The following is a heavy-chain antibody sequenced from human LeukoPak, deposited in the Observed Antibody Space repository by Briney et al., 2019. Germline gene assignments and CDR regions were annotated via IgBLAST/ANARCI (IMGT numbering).Heavy chain of an antibody. CDR2: IYSGGST. D-gene: IGHD5-18*01. V-gene: IGHV3-53*01. CDR1: GFTFINYA. CDR3: ARAMIQLDAFDI. Sequence: GGSLRLSCAASGFTFINYAMAWVRQAPGKGLEWVSVIYSGGSTYYADSVKGRFTISRDNSKNTLYLQMNSLRAEDTAVYYCARAMIQLDAFDIWGQGTMVTVSS. J-gene: IGHJ3*02.